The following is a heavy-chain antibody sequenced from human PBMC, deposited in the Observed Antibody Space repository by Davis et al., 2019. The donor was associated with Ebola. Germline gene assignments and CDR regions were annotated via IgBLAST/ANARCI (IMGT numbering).Heavy chain of an antibody. CDR1: GFTFRSYW. D-gene: IGHD4-17*01. CDR2: IKQDGSEE. J-gene: IGHJ4*02. V-gene: IGHV3-7*01. Sequence: PGGSLRLSCAASGFTFRSYWMSWVRQAPGKGLEWVADIKQDGSEEVYVDSVEGRFSISRDNPRNLLYLQMDSLRAEDTAVYYCSFGDYGRPFEFWGQGTVVTVSP. CDR3: SFGDYGRPFEF.